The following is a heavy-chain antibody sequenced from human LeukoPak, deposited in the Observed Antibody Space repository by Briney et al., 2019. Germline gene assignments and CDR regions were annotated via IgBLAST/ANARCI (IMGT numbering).Heavy chain of an antibody. V-gene: IGHV1-18*01. D-gene: IGHD2-15*01. CDR3: ARQWDRGYCSGGSCYGDLDY. CDR2: ISTYNGNT. CDR1: GYTFTSYG. J-gene: IGHJ4*02. Sequence: ASVKVSCKASGYTFTSYGISWVRQAPGQGLEWMGWISTYNGNTNYAQKLQGRVTMTTDTSTSTAYMGLRSLRSDDTAVYYCARQWDRGYCSGGSCYGDLDYWGQGTLVTVSS.